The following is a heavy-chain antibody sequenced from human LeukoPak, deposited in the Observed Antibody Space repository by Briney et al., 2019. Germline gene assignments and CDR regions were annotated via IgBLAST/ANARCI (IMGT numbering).Heavy chain of an antibody. CDR2: ISWNSGSI. J-gene: IGHJ6*02. Sequence: GGSLRLSCAASGLTFDDYAMHWVRQAPGKGLEWVPGISWNSGSIGYADSVKGRFTISRDNAKNSLYLQMNSLRAEDTALYYCAKDMALGSGSYYYGMDVWGQGTTVTVSS. CDR3: AKDMALGSGSYYYGMDV. D-gene: IGHD3-10*01. CDR1: GLTFDDYA. V-gene: IGHV3-9*01.